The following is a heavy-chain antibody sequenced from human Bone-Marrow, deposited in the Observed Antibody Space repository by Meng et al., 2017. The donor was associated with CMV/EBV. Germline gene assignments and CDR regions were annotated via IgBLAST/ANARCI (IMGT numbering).Heavy chain of an antibody. CDR3: ATREGMGHTVD. CDR2: ISSSSRYI. J-gene: IGHJ4*02. D-gene: IGHD1-26*01. Sequence: GESLKISCAASGFIFSGYSMSWVRQAPGKGLEWVSMISSSSRYIYYADSVKGRFTISRDNANNLLYLQMNSLTAEDTAFYYCATREGMGHTVDWGQGTLVTGYS. CDR1: GFIFSGYS. V-gene: IGHV3-21*01.